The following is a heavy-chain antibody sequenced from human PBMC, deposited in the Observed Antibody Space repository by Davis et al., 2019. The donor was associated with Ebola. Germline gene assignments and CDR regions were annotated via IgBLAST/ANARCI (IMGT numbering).Heavy chain of an antibody. CDR1: GASISNYY. V-gene: IGHV4-59*08. CDR3: ARHLSYGGNPGKYYFDF. D-gene: IGHD4-23*01. J-gene: IGHJ4*02. CDR2: IYYSGSS. Sequence: MPSETLSLTCTVSGASISNYYWSWIWQPPGKGLEWIGYIYYSGSSNYNPSLKSRVTISVATSKNQFSLKLTSMTAADTAVYFCARHLSYGGNPGKYYFDFWGQGTLVTVSS.